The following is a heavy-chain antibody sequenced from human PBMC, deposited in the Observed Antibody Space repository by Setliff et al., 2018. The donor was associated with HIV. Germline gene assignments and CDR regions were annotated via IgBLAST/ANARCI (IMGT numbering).Heavy chain of an antibody. D-gene: IGHD3-22*01. CDR2: FDPEDGET. Sequence: ASVKVSCKISGYTLTELSIHWVRQAPGKGLEWMANFDPEDGETFYAQKFQGRLTMTEDTSTDTAYMELSSLGSEDTAVYYCATRAYDSRGYLRSRVSGAAFDIWGQGTMVTVSS. CDR3: ATRAYDSRGYLRSRVSGAAFDI. CDR1: GYTLTELS. V-gene: IGHV1-24*01. J-gene: IGHJ3*02.